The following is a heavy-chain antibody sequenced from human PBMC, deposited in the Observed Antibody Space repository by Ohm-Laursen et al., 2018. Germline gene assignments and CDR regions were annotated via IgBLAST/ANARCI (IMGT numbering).Heavy chain of an antibody. CDR1: GLTLRSYN. V-gene: IGHV3-21*01. CDR3: AKVYRKHSSSQGNYFDY. Sequence: SLRLSCTASGLTLRSYNMNWVRQAPGKGLEWVSSISSSGSHVYYADSVKGRFTISRDNAKTTLYLQMNSLRAEDTAVYYCAKVYRKHSSSQGNYFDYWGQGTLVTVSS. J-gene: IGHJ4*02. D-gene: IGHD6-6*01. CDR2: ISSSGSHV.